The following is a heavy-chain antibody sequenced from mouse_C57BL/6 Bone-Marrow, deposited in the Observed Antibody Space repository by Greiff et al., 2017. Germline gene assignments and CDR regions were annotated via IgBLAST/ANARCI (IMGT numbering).Heavy chain of an antibody. CDR2: IYPGSGST. J-gene: IGHJ4*01. CDR1: GYTFTSYW. Sequence: QVQLQQPGAELVKPGASVKMSCTASGYTFTSYWITWVKQRPGQGLEWIGDIYPGSGSTNYNEKFKSKATLTVDTSSRTAYIQLSSLTSENSAVYYCGNYYAMDYWGRGTAVTVSS. CDR3: GNYYAMDY. V-gene: IGHV1-55*01.